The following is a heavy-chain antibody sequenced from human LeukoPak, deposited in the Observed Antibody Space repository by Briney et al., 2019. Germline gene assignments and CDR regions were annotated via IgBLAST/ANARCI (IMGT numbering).Heavy chain of an antibody. V-gene: IGHV3-23*01. Sequence: GGSLRLSCAASGFTFSNFAMSWVRQAPGKGLEWVSGINAGGTTYYADSVKGRFTISRDNAKSTLYLQMNSLRANDTAVYFCARGAESDYWGQGTLVTVSS. J-gene: IGHJ4*02. CDR1: GFTFSNFA. CDR3: ARGAESDY. CDR2: INAGGTT.